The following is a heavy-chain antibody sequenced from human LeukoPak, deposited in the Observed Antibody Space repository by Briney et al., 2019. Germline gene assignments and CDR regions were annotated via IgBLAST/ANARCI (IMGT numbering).Heavy chain of an antibody. CDR3: ARGVRVATRYYYYYYMDV. CDR1: GYTFTSYY. D-gene: IGHD5-12*01. CDR2: INPSGGST. V-gene: IGHV1-46*01. Sequence: ASVKVSCKASGYTFTSYYIHWVRQAPGQGLEWMGIINPSGGSTSYAQKFQGSVTMTRDMSTSTVYMELSSLRSEDTAVYYCARGVRVATRYYYYYYMDVWGKGTTVTISS. J-gene: IGHJ6*03.